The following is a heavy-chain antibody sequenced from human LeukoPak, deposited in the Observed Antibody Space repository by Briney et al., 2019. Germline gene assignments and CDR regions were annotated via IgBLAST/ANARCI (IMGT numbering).Heavy chain of an antibody. Sequence: QTGGSLRLSCVASGFNFRAYGMHWVRHAPGQGLEYISAISADGGTTFHAESVKGRFTISRDNSKDTLYLQTGSLRIDDSALYYCARGRGGPPFDFWGHGTLITVSS. CDR1: GFNFRAYG. CDR3: ARGRGGPPFDF. V-gene: IGHV3-64*02. D-gene: IGHD3-10*01. J-gene: IGHJ4*01. CDR2: ISADGGTT.